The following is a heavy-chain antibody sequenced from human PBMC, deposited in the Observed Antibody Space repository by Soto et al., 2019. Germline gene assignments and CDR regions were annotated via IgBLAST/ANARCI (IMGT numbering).Heavy chain of an antibody. V-gene: IGHV1-69*13. CDR1: GGTFSSYA. CDR3: ARDQGVNVYGDLYYYYGMEV. J-gene: IGHJ6*02. CDR2: IIPIFGTA. D-gene: IGHD4-17*01. Sequence: SVKVSCKASGGTFSSYAISWVRQAPGQGLEWMGGIIPIFGTANYAQKFQGRVTITADESTSTAYMELSSLRSEDTAVYYCARDQGVNVYGDLYYYYGMEVWGQGTTVTVAS.